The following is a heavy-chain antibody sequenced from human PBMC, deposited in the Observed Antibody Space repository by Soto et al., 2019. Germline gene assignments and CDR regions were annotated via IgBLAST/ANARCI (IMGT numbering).Heavy chain of an antibody. CDR1: GGSISSSNW. CDR3: ASRTYAMDD. CDR2: IFHNGKT. V-gene: IGHV4-4*02. Sequence: QVQLQESGPGLVKPSGTLSLTCAVSGGSISSSNWWSWVRQPPGKGLEWIGEIFHNGKTYSNPSLTGRVTMSVDKSKNQFSLNLNSVTAADTAVYYCASRTYAMDDWGQGTTVTVSS. J-gene: IGHJ6*02.